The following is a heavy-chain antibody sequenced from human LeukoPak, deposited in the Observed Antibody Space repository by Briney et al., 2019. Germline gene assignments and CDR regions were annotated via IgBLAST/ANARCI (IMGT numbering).Heavy chain of an antibody. J-gene: IGHJ4*02. D-gene: IGHD2-15*01. CDR2: MYYTGTT. Sequence: NPSETLSLTCTVSGGSISSNYWSWIRQPPGKGLEWIGYMYYTGTTNYNPSLQSRVAISVDTSNNQVSLKLSSVTAADTAVYYCARHGYCSGGSCYWDYWGQGTLVTVSS. CDR1: GGSISSNY. V-gene: IGHV4-59*08. CDR3: ARHGYCSGGSCYWDY.